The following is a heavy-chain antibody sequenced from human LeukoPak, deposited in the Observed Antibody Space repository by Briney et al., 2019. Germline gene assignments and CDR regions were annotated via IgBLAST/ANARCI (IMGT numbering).Heavy chain of an antibody. J-gene: IGHJ4*02. V-gene: IGHV4-31*03. D-gene: IGHD6-13*01. CDR2: IYYTGST. CDR3: ARYPRAAAGFDY. CDR1: GGSISSGGYY. Sequence: SQTLSLTCTVSGGSISSGGYYWSWVRQHPGKGLEWIGYIYYTGSTNYNPSLKSRVTISVDTSKNQFSLKLSSVTAADTAVYYCARYPRAAAGFDYWGQGTLVTVSS.